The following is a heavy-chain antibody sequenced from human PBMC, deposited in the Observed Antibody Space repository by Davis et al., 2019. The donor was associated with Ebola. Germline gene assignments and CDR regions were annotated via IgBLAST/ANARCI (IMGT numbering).Heavy chain of an antibody. CDR1: GFTFSSYG. D-gene: IGHD3-22*01. CDR2: ISYDGSNK. J-gene: IGHJ3*01. V-gene: IGHV3-30*03. Sequence: PGGSLRLSCAASGFTFSSYGMHWVRQAPGKGLEWVAVISYDGSNKYYADSVKGRFTISRDNSKNTLYLQMNSLRAEDTAVYYCARDRDVVIATDAFDVWGHGTMVTVSS. CDR3: ARDRDVVIATDAFDV.